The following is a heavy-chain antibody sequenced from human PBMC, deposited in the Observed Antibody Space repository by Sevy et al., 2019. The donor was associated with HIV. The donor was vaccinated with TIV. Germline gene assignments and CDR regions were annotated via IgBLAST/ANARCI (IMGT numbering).Heavy chain of an antibody. V-gene: IGHV4-59*08. CDR2: IYYNGRI. Sequence: LSLTCTVSGGSITSLYWNWIRQPPGEGLEWIANIYYNGRINYNPSLKSRVTLSLDRSKNQFSLRLSSVTAADTAMYYCAGENAWGRGYSWGQGTLVTVSS. CDR1: GGSITSLY. D-gene: IGHD1-26*01. J-gene: IGHJ4*02. CDR3: AGENAWGRGYS.